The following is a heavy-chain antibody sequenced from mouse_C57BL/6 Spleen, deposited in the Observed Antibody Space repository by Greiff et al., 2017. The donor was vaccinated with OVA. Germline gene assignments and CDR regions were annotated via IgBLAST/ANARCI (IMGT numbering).Heavy chain of an antibody. CDR1: GYTFTSYW. Sequence: QVQLQQSGAELVKPGASVKLSCKASGYTFTSYWMQWVKQRPGQGLEWIGEIDPSDSYTNYNQKFKGKATLTVDTSSSTAYMQLSSLTSEDSAVYYCARRNYSNYCAMDYWGQGTSVTVSS. V-gene: IGHV1-50*01. CDR2: IDPSDSYT. D-gene: IGHD2-5*01. J-gene: IGHJ4*01. CDR3: ARRNYSNYCAMDY.